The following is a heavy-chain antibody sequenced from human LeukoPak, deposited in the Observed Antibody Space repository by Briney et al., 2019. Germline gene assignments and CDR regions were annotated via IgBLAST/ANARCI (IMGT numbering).Heavy chain of an antibody. CDR1: GGSISSFY. CDR2: IYYSGTT. CDR3: ASCNGGTCSTDYFGLDV. V-gene: IGHV4-59*01. Sequence: SETLSLTRTVSGGSISSFYWSWIRQSPGKGLEWIGYIYYSGTTNYNPSLKSRVTISVDTSKNQFSLKLTSVTAADTATYYCASCNGGTCSTDYFGLDVWGQGTTVTVSS. D-gene: IGHD2-15*01. J-gene: IGHJ6*02.